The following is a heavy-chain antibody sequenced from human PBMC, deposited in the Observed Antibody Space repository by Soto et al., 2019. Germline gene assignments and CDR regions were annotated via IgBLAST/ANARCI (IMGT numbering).Heavy chain of an antibody. Sequence: QVQLQESGPGLVKPSETLSLTCTVSGGSVSSGSYHWGWIRQPPGKGLEWIGYIYHSGSTNYNPSLXSRXTXXXXXXXXXXXXXXXXXXXXXXXXXXXXXXXAAWFDPWGQGTLVTVAS. CDR1: GGSVSSGSYH. CDR3: XXXXAAWFDP. CDR2: IYHSGST. V-gene: IGHV4-61*01. J-gene: IGHJ5*02.